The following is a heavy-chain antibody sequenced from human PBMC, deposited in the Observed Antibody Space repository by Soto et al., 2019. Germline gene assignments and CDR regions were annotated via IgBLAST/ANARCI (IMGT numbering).Heavy chain of an antibody. CDR2: ISGSDGST. CDR1: GFTFSSYA. V-gene: IGHV3-23*01. CDR3: AKAAFYDFWSGYLDSYYYMVV. Sequence: PGGSLRLSCAASGFTFSSYAMSCVRQAPGKGLEWVSAISGSDGSTYYADTVKGRFTISRDNSKNTLYLQMNSLRAEDTAVYYCAKAAFYDFWSGYLDSYYYMVVWGKGTTVTVAS. D-gene: IGHD3-3*01. J-gene: IGHJ6*03.